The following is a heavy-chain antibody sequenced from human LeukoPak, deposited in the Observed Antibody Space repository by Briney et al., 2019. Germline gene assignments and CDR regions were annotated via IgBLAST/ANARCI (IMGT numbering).Heavy chain of an antibody. CDR1: GGSISTYY. CDR3: ARDSRGIVDY. D-gene: IGHD6-13*01. CDR2: IYYSGST. Sequence: SETLSLTCTVSGGSISTYYWSWIRQPPGKGLEWIGCIYYSGSTNYNPSLKSRVTISVDTSKNQFSLKLSSVTAADTAVYYCARDSRGIVDYWGQGTLVTVSS. J-gene: IGHJ4*02. V-gene: IGHV4-59*12.